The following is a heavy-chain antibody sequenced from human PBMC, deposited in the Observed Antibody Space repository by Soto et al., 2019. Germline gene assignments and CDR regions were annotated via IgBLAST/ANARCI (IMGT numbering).Heavy chain of an antibody. V-gene: IGHV3-23*01. J-gene: IGHJ4*02. CDR2: ITGSGGIT. CDR3: AKHTTFYYDRTGPGHYFDY. D-gene: IGHD3-22*01. CDR1: GFTFSSNA. Sequence: EVQLLESGGGLVQPGGSLRLSCAASGFTFSSNAMSWVRQVPGKGLEWVSGITGSGGITHYADSVKGRFTISRDNSRNTLHLQMNYLRVEDTAVYFCAKHTTFYYDRTGPGHYFDYWGQGTLVTVSS.